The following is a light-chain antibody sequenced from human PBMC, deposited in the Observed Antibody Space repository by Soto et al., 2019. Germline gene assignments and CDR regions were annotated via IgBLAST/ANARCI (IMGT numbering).Light chain of an antibody. CDR2: GVS. V-gene: IGLV2-14*03. Sequence: QSALTQPASVSGSPGQSITISCTGTSSDVGGYNYVSWYQQHPGEAPKLMIYGVSNWPSGVSSRFSGSKSGNTASLTISGLQTEDEADYYCSSFTSRTTIIFGGGTKLTVL. J-gene: IGLJ2*01. CDR1: SSDVGGYNY. CDR3: SSFTSRTTII.